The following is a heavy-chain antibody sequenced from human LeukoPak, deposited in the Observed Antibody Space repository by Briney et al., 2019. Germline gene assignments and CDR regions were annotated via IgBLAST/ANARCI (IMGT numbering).Heavy chain of an antibody. CDR3: AKGSGWLPTATPFDY. CDR1: GFTFSSYA. Sequence: GGSLRLSWAASGFTFSSYAMSWVRQAPGKGLEWVAAISGSGGSTYYADSVKGRFTISRDNSKNTLYLQMNSLRDEDKAVYYCAKGSGWLPTATPFDYWGQGTLVTVSS. CDR2: ISGSGGST. D-gene: IGHD4-11*01. J-gene: IGHJ4*02. V-gene: IGHV3-23*01.